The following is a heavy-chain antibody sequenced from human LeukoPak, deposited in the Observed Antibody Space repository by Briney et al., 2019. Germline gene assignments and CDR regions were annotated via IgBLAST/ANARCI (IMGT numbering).Heavy chain of an antibody. Sequence: GRPLRLSCAASGFTFSSYGMHWVRQAPGKGLEWVAVIWYDGSNKYYADSVKGRFTISRDNSKNTLYLQMNSLRAEDTAVYYCAKELMTTVTSFDYWGQGTLVTVSS. J-gene: IGHJ4*02. D-gene: IGHD4-17*01. CDR2: IWYDGSNK. CDR3: AKELMTTVTSFDY. CDR1: GFTFSSYG. V-gene: IGHV3-33*06.